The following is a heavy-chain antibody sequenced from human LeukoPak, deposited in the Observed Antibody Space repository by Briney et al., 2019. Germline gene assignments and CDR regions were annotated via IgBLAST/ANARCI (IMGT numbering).Heavy chain of an antibody. CDR2: ISGSGGDT. V-gene: IGHV3-21*04. CDR3: VRDNPRQQGFAY. Sequence: GGSLRLSCAASGFTFSSYWMHWVRQAPGKGPEWVSAISGSGGDTYYADSVKGRFTISRDNAKNSLYLQMNSLRAEDTAVYYCVRDNPRQQGFAYWGQGTLVTVSS. D-gene: IGHD6-13*01. J-gene: IGHJ4*02. CDR1: GFTFSSYW.